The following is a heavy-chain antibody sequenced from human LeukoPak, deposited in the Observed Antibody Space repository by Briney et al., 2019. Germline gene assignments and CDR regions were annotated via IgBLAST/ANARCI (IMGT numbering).Heavy chain of an antibody. V-gene: IGHV3-53*01. CDR1: GFTLSSNY. CDR2: IYSDGST. D-gene: IGHD3-3*01. CDR3: ARTTKYYDFWSGYYFDY. Sequence: GGSLRLSCAASGFTLSSNYMSWVRQAPGKGLEWVSVIYSDGSTYYADSVKGRFTISRDNSKNTLYLQMNSLRAEDTAVYYCARTTKYYDFWSGYYFDYWGQGTLVTVSS. J-gene: IGHJ4*02.